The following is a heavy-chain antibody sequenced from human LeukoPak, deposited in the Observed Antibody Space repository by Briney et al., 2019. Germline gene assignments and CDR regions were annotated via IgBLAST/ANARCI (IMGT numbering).Heavy chain of an antibody. CDR1: GFTFSTCG. V-gene: IGHV3-30*02. CDR2: IRYDGSSE. Sequence: GGSLRLSCAASGFTFSTCGMHWVRQGPGKGLEWVAFIRYDGSSEYYADSVKGRFTISRDNSKNTVYLQMNSLRAEDTAVYYCAKGQQVVYPTLDNWGQGTLVTV. J-gene: IGHJ4*02. CDR3: AKGQQVVYPTLDN. D-gene: IGHD6-13*01.